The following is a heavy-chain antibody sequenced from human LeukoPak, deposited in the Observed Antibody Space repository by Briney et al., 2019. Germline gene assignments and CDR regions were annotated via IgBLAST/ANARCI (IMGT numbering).Heavy chain of an antibody. D-gene: IGHD1-26*01. Sequence: SETLFLTCTVSGGSISSSSYYRGWIRQPPGKGLEWIGSIYYSGSTYYNPSLKSRVTISVDTSKNQFSLKLSSVTAADTAVYYCARPYSGSYHYFDYWGQGTLVTVSS. J-gene: IGHJ4*02. CDR3: ARPYSGSYHYFDY. CDR1: GGSISSSSYY. V-gene: IGHV4-39*01. CDR2: IYYSGST.